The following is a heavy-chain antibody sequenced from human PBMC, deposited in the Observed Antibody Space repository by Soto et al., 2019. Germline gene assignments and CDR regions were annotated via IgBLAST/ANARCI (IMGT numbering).Heavy chain of an antibody. Sequence: EVQLVESGGGLVKPGGSLRLSCAASGFTFSSHSINWVRQAPGKGLEWVSCISSTSSFIYYADSVKGRFTISRDNARNSLYLQTVCQTAEDTAVYYCASWAVVGICYFDLWGHGTLVTVSS. V-gene: IGHV3-21*01. D-gene: IGHD6-19*01. CDR1: GFTFSSHS. J-gene: IGHJ2*01. CDR3: ASWAVVGICYFDL. CDR2: ISSTSSFI.